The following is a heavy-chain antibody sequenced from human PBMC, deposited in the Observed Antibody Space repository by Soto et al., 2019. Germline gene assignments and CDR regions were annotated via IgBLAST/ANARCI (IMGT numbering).Heavy chain of an antibody. V-gene: IGHV1-69*12. D-gene: IGHD5-12*01. Sequence: QVQLVQSGAEVKQPGSSVTVSCKASGGTCSSYTISSVRQAPGQGLEWMGGIIPIFGTANYAQKFQGRVTITADESTSTAYMELSSLRSEDTAVYYCARGNHRWLQLWYFDLWGRGTLVTVSS. CDR2: IIPIFGTA. CDR1: GGTCSSYT. CDR3: ARGNHRWLQLWYFDL. J-gene: IGHJ2*01.